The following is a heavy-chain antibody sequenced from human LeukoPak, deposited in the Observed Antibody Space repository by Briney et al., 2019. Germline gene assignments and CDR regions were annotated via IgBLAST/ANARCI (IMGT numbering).Heavy chain of an antibody. V-gene: IGHV1-69*13. CDR1: GGTFSSYA. D-gene: IGHD2-2*01. CDR2: IIPIFGTA. J-gene: IGHJ4*02. CDR3: ARGGDCSSTSYYFCHY. Sequence: GASVKVSCKASGGTFSSYAISWVRQAPGQGLEWMGGIIPIFGTANYAQKFQGRVTITADESTSTAYMELSSLRSEDTAVYYCARGGDCSSTSYYFCHYWGQGTLVTVSS.